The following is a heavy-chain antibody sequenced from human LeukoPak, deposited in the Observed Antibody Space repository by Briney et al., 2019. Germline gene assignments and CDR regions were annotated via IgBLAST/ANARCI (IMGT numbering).Heavy chain of an antibody. CDR1: GFTFSIYA. D-gene: IGHD4/OR15-4a*01. Sequence: GGSLRLSCAASGFTFSIYAMSWVRQAPGKGLEWVSLISDSGGSTYYADSVKGRFTISRDNFKNTLYLQMNSLRAEDTAVYYCAKGLTSYYYYYMDVWGKGTTVTVSS. V-gene: IGHV3-23*01. CDR3: AKGLTSYYYYYMDV. J-gene: IGHJ6*03. CDR2: ISDSGGST.